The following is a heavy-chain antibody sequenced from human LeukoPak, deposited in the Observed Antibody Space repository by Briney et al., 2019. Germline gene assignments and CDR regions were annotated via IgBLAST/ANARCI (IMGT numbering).Heavy chain of an antibody. CDR1: GYTFTSYD. D-gene: IGHD3-10*01. Sequence: ASVKVSCKASGYTFTSYDINWVRQATGQELEWMGWMNPNSGNTGYAQKFQGRVTMTRNTSISTAYMELSSLRSEDTAVYYCASGVGVRGPINWFDPWGQGTLVTVSS. J-gene: IGHJ5*02. V-gene: IGHV1-8*01. CDR2: MNPNSGNT. CDR3: ASGVGVRGPINWFDP.